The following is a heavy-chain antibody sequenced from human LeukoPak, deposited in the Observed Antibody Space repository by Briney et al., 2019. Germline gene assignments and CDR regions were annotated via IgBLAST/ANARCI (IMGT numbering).Heavy chain of an antibody. CDR2: MNPNSGNT. CDR1: GYTFTSYD. V-gene: IGHV1-8*01. D-gene: IGHD3-3*01. CDR3: AGTSYYDCWSGYYGNDY. Sequence: ASVKVSCKASGYTFTSYDINWVRQATGQGLERMGWMNPNSGNTGYAQKFQGRVTMTRNTSISTAYMELSSLRSEDTAVYYCAGTSYYDCWSGYYGNDYWGQGTLVTVSS. J-gene: IGHJ4*02.